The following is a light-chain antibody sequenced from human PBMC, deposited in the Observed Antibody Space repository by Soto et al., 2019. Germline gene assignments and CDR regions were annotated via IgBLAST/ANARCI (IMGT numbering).Light chain of an antibody. Sequence: DIVMTQSPHSLAVSLGERATINCKSSQNVLYSSNNKNYLAWYQQKPGQPPKLLIYWASTRESGVPDRFSGSGSGTDFTLTISSLQAEDVAVYYCQQYYSTPFTFGPGTKVDIK. V-gene: IGKV4-1*01. CDR2: WAS. J-gene: IGKJ3*01. CDR1: QNVLYSSNNKNY. CDR3: QQYYSTPFT.